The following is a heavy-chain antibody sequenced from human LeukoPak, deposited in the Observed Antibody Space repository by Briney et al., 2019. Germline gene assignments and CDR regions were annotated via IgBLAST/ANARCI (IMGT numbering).Heavy chain of an antibody. Sequence: GGSLRLSCTASGFTFGDYAMSWVRQVPGKGLEWVGFIRSKAYGGTTEYAASVKGRFTISRDDSKSIAYLQMNSLKTEDTAVYYCTRDGTALAFDYWGQGTLVTVSS. CDR1: GFTFGDYA. CDR3: TRDGTALAFDY. CDR2: IRSKAYGGTT. D-gene: IGHD6-6*01. J-gene: IGHJ4*02. V-gene: IGHV3-49*04.